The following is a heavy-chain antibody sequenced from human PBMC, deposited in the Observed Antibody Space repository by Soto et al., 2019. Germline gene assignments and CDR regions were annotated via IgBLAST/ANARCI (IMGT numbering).Heavy chain of an antibody. Sequence: GGSLRLSCAASGFTFSSYAMHWVRQAPGKGLEWVAVISYDGSNKYYADSVKGRFTISRDNSKNTLYLQMNSLRAEDTAVYYCARPLFRFGEFPYYYYYGMDVWSQGTRVTVSS. J-gene: IGHJ6*02. CDR1: GFTFSSYA. D-gene: IGHD3-10*01. V-gene: IGHV3-30-3*01. CDR2: ISYDGSNK. CDR3: ARPLFRFGEFPYYYYYGMDV.